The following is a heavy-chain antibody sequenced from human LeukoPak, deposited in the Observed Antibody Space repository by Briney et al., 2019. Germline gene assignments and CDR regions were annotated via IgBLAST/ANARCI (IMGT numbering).Heavy chain of an antibody. CDR2: IYYRGST. Sequence: SETLSLTCTVSGGSISSYYWSWIRQPPGKGLEWIGYIYYRGSTNYNPSLKSRVTISVDTSKNQFSLKLSSVTAADTAVYYCASSGSYSHDAFDIWGQGTMVTVSS. V-gene: IGHV4-59*01. CDR1: GGSISSYY. D-gene: IGHD1-26*01. J-gene: IGHJ3*02. CDR3: ASSGSYSHDAFDI.